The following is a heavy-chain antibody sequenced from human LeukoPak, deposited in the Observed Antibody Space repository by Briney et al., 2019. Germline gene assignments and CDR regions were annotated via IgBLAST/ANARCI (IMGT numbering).Heavy chain of an antibody. J-gene: IGHJ4*02. CDR1: GFPVSGVY. D-gene: IGHD2-2*01. CDR2: IYSVDSP. Sequence: PGGSLLLSWVASGFPVSGVYMSGVRQAPGKGLGGLSVIYSVDSPYYADSVKGLFPISRDYSNNTLNLQMNSLRAEDTAVYYCASRPRDAPALDYWGQGTLVTVSS. V-gene: IGHV3-53*01. CDR3: ASRPRDAPALDY.